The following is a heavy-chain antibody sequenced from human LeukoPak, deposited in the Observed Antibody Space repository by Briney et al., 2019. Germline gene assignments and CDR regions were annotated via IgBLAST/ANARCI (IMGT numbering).Heavy chain of an antibody. J-gene: IGHJ4*02. CDR3: AKVGDWAIGYYYDSSGYHYFDY. CDR2: ISGSGGST. D-gene: IGHD3-22*01. CDR1: GFTFSSYG. Sequence: GGSLRLSCAASGFTFSSYGMSWVRQAPGKGLEWVSAISGSGGSTYYADSVKGRFTISRDNSKNTLYLQMNSLRAEDTAVYYCAKVGDWAIGYYYDSSGYHYFDYWGQGTLVTVSS. V-gene: IGHV3-23*01.